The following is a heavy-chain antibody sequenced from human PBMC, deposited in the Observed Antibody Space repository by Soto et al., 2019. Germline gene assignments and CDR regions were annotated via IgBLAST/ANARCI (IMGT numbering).Heavy chain of an antibody. J-gene: IGHJ6*03. V-gene: IGHV3-23*01. CDR2: ISGSGGST. D-gene: IGHD3-10*01. Sequence: GGSLRLSCAASGFTFSSYAMSWVRQAPGKGLEWVSAISGSGGSTYYADSVKGRFTISRDNSKNTLYLQMNSLRAEDTAVYYCAKGNSGGSGSYYNRNDYYMDVWGKGTTVTVSS. CDR1: GFTFSSYA. CDR3: AKGNSGGSGSYYNRNDYYMDV.